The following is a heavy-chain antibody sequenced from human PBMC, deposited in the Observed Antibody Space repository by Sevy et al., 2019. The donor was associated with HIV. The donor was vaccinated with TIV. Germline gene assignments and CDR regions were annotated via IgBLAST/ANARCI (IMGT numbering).Heavy chain of an antibody. Sequence: GGSLRLSCAASGFTFSSYGMHWVRQAPGKGLEWVAVISYDGSNKYYADSVKGRFTISRDNSKNTLYLQMNSLGAEDTAVYYFAKTGATIFGVLGAFDIWGQGTMVTVSS. CDR3: AKTGATIFGVLGAFDI. D-gene: IGHD3-3*01. J-gene: IGHJ3*02. V-gene: IGHV3-30*18. CDR1: GFTFSSYG. CDR2: ISYDGSNK.